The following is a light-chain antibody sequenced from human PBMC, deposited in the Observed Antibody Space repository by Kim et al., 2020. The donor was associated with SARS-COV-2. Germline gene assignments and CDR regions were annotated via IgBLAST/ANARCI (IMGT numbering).Light chain of an antibody. V-gene: IGLV3-21*04. CDR3: QVWDSSSDHPV. J-gene: IGLJ3*02. CDR2: YDS. Sequence: SYELTQPPSVSVAPGKTARITCGGNNIGSKSVHWYQQKPGQAPVLVIYYDSDRPSGIPERFSGNTATLTISRVEAGDEADYYCQVWDSSSDHPVFGGGTK. CDR1: NIGSKS.